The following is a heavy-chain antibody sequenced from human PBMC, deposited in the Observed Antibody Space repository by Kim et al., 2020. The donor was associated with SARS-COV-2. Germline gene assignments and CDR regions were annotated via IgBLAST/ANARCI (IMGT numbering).Heavy chain of an antibody. CDR1: GGSISSGGYY. CDR3: ARVLRGYYDGSGYYYPLWFDP. D-gene: IGHD3-22*01. CDR2: IYYSGGT. V-gene: IGHV4-31*03. Sequence: SETLSLTCTVSGGSISSGGYYWSWIRQHPGKGLEWIGYIYYSGGTYYNPSLKSRVTISVDTSKNQFSLKLSSVTAADTAVYYCARVLRGYYDGSGYYYPLWFDPWGQGTLVTVSS. J-gene: IGHJ5*02.